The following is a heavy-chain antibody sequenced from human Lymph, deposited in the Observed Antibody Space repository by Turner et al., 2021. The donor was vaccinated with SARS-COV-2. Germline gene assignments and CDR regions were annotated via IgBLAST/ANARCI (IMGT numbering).Heavy chain of an antibody. D-gene: IGHD1-26*01. CDR1: GFTFDDYT. CDR3: AKDQGSGSPYWYFDL. J-gene: IGHJ2*01. Sequence: EVQLVESGGVVVQPGGSLRLSCAASGFTFDDYTMHWARQAPGKGLEWVSLISWDGGSTYYADSVKGRFTISRDNSKNSLYLQMNSLRTEDTALYYCAKDQGSGSPYWYFDLWGRGTLVTVSS. CDR2: ISWDGGST. V-gene: IGHV3-43*01.